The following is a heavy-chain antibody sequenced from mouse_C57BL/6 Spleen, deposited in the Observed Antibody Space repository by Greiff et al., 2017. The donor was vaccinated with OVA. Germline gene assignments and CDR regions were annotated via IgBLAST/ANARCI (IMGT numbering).Heavy chain of an antibody. Sequence: QVQLQQSGPELVKPGASVKISCKASGYAFSSSWMNWVKQRPGKGLEWIGRIYPGDGDTNYNGKFKGKATMTADKSSSTAYMQLSSLTSEDSAVSFCARPPSGSYYFDYWGQGTPLTVSS. CDR2: IYPGDGDT. CDR1: GYAFSSSW. D-gene: IGHD4-1*01. CDR3: ARPPSGSYYFDY. J-gene: IGHJ2*01. V-gene: IGHV1-82*01.